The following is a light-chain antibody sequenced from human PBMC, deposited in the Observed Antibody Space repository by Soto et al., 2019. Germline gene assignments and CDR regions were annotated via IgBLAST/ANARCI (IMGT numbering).Light chain of an antibody. V-gene: IGLV7-43*01. CDR3: LLYYGGAIGV. CDR2: STS. Sequence: QTVVTQEPSLTVSPGGSVTLTCASSTGAVTSGHYPNWVQQKPGQVPKSLNYSTSDKRSWTPARFSGSLLGGKAALTLSSVQPEDEAEYYCLLYYGGAIGVFSGGTKLTVL. CDR1: TGAVTSGHY. J-gene: IGLJ2*01.